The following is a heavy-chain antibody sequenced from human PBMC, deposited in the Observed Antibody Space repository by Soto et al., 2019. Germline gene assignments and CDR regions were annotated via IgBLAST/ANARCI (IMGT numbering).Heavy chain of an antibody. CDR2: IYYSGST. V-gene: IGHV4-59*01. D-gene: IGHD3-3*01. Sequence: SETLSLTCTVSGGSISSYYWSWIRQPPGKGLEWIGYIYYSGSTNYNPSLKSRVTISVDTSKNQFSLKLSSVTAADTAVYYCARSTYYDFWSGYYDYYGMDVWGQGTTVTVSS. CDR3: ARSTYYDFWSGYYDYYGMDV. CDR1: GGSISSYY. J-gene: IGHJ6*02.